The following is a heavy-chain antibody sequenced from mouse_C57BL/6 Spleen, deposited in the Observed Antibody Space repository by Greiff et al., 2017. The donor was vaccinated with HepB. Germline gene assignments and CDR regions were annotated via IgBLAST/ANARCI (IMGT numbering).Heavy chain of an antibody. CDR1: GYTFTDYY. Sequence: EVQLQQSGPELVKPGASVKISCKASGYTFTDYYMNWVKQSHGKSLEWIGDINPNNGGTSYNQKFKGKATLTVDKSSSTAYMELRSLTSEDSAVYYCARGEDYYGSSYFDYWGQGTTLTVSS. CDR3: ARGEDYYGSSYFDY. D-gene: IGHD1-1*01. J-gene: IGHJ2*01. V-gene: IGHV1-26*01. CDR2: INPNNGGT.